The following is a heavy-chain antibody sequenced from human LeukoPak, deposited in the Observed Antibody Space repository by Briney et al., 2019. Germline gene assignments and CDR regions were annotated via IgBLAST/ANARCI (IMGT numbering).Heavy chain of an antibody. CDR1: GFTFSSYA. V-gene: IGHV3-23*01. J-gene: IGHJ1*01. Sequence: GGSLRLSCAASGFTFSSYAMSWVRQAPGKGLEWVSAISGSGGSTYYADSVKGRFTISRDNSKNTLYLQMNSLRAEDTAVYYCAKDVRDGYNYAEYFQHWGQGTLVTVSS. D-gene: IGHD5-24*01. CDR3: AKDVRDGYNYAEYFQH. CDR2: ISGSGGST.